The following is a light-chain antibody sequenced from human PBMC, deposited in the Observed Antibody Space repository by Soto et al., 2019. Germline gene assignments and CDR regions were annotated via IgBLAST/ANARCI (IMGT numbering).Light chain of an antibody. Sequence: EIVLTQSPGTLSLSPGERATLSCRASQSVSSNYLAWYRQKPGQAPRLLIYGASSRATGIPDRFSASGSETDXXXTXXRLEPEDFAVYYXXQYRISPPAPFGQGTKVEIK. V-gene: IGKV3-20*01. CDR2: GAS. CDR3: XQYRISPPAP. CDR1: QSVSSNY. J-gene: IGKJ1*01.